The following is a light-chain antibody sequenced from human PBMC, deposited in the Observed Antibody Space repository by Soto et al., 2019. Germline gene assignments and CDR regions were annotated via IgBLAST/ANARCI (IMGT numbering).Light chain of an antibody. CDR1: QSVSSN. J-gene: IGKJ1*01. CDR3: QQYNNWWT. Sequence: EIVMTQSPATLSVSPGERATLSCRASQSVSSNLAWYQQKPGQAPRLLIYGASTRATGIPARFSGSWSGTDFTLTISSLQSEDFAFYYCQQYNNWWTFGQGTKVEIK. V-gene: IGKV3-15*01. CDR2: GAS.